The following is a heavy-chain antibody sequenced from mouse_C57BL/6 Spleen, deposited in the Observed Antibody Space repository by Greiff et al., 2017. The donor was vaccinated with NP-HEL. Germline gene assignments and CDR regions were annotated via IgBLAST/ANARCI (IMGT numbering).Heavy chain of an antibody. Sequence: QVQLQQPGAELVKPGASVKLSCKASGYTFTSYWMHWVKQRPGQGLEWIGMIHPNSGSTNYNEKFKSKATLTVDKSSSTAYMQLSSLTSEDSAVYYCARSGGYDEAGFAYWGKGTLVTVSA. J-gene: IGHJ3*01. V-gene: IGHV1-64*01. CDR1: GYTFTSYW. CDR2: IHPNSGST. CDR3: ARSGGYDEAGFAY. D-gene: IGHD2-2*01.